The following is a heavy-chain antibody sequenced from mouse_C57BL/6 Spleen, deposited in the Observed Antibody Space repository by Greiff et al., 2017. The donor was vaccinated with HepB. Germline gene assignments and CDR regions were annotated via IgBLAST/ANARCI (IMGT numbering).Heavy chain of an antibody. CDR3: ARDYYGSTGFAY. J-gene: IGHJ3*01. CDR2: ISYSGST. D-gene: IGHD1-1*01. CDR1: GYSITSGYD. Sequence: EVQLQESGPGMVKPSQSLSLTCTVTGYSITSGYDWHWIRHFPGNKLEWMGYISYSGSTNYNPSLKSRISITHDTSKNHFFLKLNSVTTEDTATYYCARDYYGSTGFAYWGQGTLVTVSA. V-gene: IGHV3-1*01.